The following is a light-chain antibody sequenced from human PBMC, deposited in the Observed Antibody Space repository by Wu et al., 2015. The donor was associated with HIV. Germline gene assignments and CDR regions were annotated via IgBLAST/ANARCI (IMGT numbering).Light chain of an antibody. Sequence: EIVLTQSPATLSLSPGERATLSCRASRSVSYALAWYQQKPGQTPRLLIYDASTRATGIPDRFSGAGSTTDYSLTISGLEPEDVAVYYCQQHANWPLTFGQGTRLEIK. CDR2: DAS. J-gene: IGKJ5*01. CDR1: RSVSYA. V-gene: IGKV3-11*01. CDR3: QQHANWPLT.